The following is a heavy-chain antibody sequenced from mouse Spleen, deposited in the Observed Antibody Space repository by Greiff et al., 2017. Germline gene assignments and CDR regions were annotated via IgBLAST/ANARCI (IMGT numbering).Heavy chain of an antibody. CDR3: ARKGGYYYGSTGFAY. Sequence: QVQLKESGPELVKPGASVKLSCKASGYTFTSYDINWVKQRPGQGLEWIGWIYPRDGSTKYNEKFKGKATLTVDTSSSTAYMELHSLTSEDSAVYFCARKGGYYYGSTGFAYWGQGTLVTVSA. D-gene: IGHD1-1*01. V-gene: IGHV1-85*01. J-gene: IGHJ3*01. CDR1: GYTFTSYD. CDR2: IYPRDGST.